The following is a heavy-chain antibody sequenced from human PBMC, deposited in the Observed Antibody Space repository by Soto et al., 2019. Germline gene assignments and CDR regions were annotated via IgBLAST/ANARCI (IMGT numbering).Heavy chain of an antibody. CDR3: GRGADYGGNKAFDI. Sequence: QVQLVQSGAEVKKPGSSVKVSCKASGGTFSSYAISWVRQAPGQGLEWMGGIIPIFGTANYAQKFQGRVTITADESTSAADMELGSRRSEDTAVYYGGRGADYGGNKAFDIWGQGTMVTVSS. CDR2: IIPIFGTA. J-gene: IGHJ3*02. CDR1: GGTFSSYA. D-gene: IGHD4-17*01. V-gene: IGHV1-69*12.